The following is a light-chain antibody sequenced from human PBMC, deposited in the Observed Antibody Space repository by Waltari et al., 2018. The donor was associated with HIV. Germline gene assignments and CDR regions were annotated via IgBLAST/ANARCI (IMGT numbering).Light chain of an antibody. CDR3: CSYAGSSTLV. V-gene: IGLV2-23*02. CDR2: EVT. CDR1: SSDVGRYNL. J-gene: IGLJ2*01. Sequence: QSALTQPASVSGSPGQSITLSCTGTSSDVGRYNLVPWYQQHPGKAPKLMIYEVTKRPSGVSNRFSGSKSGNTASLTISGLQAEDEADYFCCSYAGSSTLVFGGGTKLTVL.